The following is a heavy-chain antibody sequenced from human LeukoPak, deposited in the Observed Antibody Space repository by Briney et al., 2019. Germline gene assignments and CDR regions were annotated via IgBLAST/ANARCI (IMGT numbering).Heavy chain of an antibody. CDR3: AKWTYSSGWYYDY. V-gene: IGHV3-7*02. CDR1: GFTFSNFW. D-gene: IGHD6-19*01. J-gene: IGHJ4*02. Sequence: PGGSLRLSCAASGFTFSNFWMSWVRQAPGKGLERLANIKTDGSEKYYVDSVKGRFTISRDNAKNSLYLQMNSLRVEDTAVYYCAKWTYSSGWYYDYWGQGTLVTVSS. CDR2: IKTDGSEK.